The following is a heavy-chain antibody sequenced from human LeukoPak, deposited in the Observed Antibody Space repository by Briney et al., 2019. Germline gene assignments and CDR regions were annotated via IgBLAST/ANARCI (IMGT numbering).Heavy chain of an antibody. CDR3: AKILGAAANVPFDY. Sequence: PGGSLRLPCAASGFTFSSYWMHWVRQAPGKGLVWVSRINSDGGSTSYADFVKGRFTISRDNSNNTLYLQMNSLRAEDTAVYYCAKILGAAANVPFDYWGQGTLVTVSS. J-gene: IGHJ4*02. CDR2: INSDGGST. V-gene: IGHV3-74*01. D-gene: IGHD6-13*01. CDR1: GFTFSSYW.